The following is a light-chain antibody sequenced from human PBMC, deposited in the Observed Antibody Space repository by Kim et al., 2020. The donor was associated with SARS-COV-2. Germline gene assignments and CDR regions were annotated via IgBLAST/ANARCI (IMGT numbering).Light chain of an antibody. V-gene: IGLV2-14*03. CDR3: SSYTSSSTLV. Sequence: GQSITISCTGTSSDVGGYNYVSWYQQHPVKAPKLMIYDVSNRPSGVSNRFSGSKSDNTASLTISGLQAEDEADYYCSSYTSSSTLVFGGGTQLTVL. J-gene: IGLJ2*01. CDR1: SSDVGGYNY. CDR2: DVS.